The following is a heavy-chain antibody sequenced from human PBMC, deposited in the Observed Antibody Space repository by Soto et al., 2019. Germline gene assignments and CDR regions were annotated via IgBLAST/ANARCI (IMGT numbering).Heavy chain of an antibody. CDR2: ISFDGSNK. CDR3: VKAGTIAGTGTTPRAFDV. CDR1: GFMFNAYG. V-gene: IGHV3-30*18. D-gene: IGHD1-1*01. J-gene: IGHJ3*01. Sequence: QVQLVESGGGVVQPGRSLRLSCAASGFMFNAYGMHWVRQAPGKGLEWVAVISFDGSNKYYAESVKGRFTISRDNSQNTLYLEMLSLRPEETAVFYCVKAGTIAGTGTTPRAFDVWGQGTVVTVSS.